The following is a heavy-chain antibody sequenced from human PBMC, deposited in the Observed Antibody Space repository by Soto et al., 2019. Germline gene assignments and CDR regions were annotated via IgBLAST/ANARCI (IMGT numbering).Heavy chain of an antibody. Sequence: GGSLRLSCAASGFTFSSYSMNWVRQAPGKGLEWVSSISSSSSYIYYADSVKGRFTISRDNAKNSLYLQMNSLRAEDTAVYYCARDFIAVAGLFDYWGQGTLVTVYS. J-gene: IGHJ4*02. V-gene: IGHV3-21*01. CDR1: GFTFSSYS. CDR2: ISSSSSYI. D-gene: IGHD6-19*01. CDR3: ARDFIAVAGLFDY.